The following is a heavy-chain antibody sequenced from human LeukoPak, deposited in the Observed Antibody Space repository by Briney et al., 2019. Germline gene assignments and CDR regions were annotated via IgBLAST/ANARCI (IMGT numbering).Heavy chain of an antibody. Sequence: GGSLRLSCAVSGVTFRSYGMHWVRQAPGKGLEWVAVISYDGSNKYYADSVKGRFTISRDNSKNTVYLQINSLRAEDTAVYYCGKTATGYSSGQKPAWPVDYWGQGTLVTVSS. D-gene: IGHD6-19*01. CDR1: GVTFRSYG. CDR3: GKTATGYSSGQKPAWPVDY. V-gene: IGHV3-30*18. CDR2: ISYDGSNK. J-gene: IGHJ4*02.